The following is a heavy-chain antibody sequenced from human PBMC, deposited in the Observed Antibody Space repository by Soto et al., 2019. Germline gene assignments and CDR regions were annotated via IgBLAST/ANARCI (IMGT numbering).Heavy chain of an antibody. D-gene: IGHD3-3*02. J-gene: IGHJ4*02. Sequence: QVQLVQSGTEVKKPGASVKVSCKASGYTFLDFYIHWVRQAPGQGLEWMGFINPSGGGTTYAQQFQGRLTMTSDTSMSTVYMELISLRSEDTAIYYCARDKPFSAGYWGQGTLVT. CDR2: INPSGGGT. CDR1: GYTFLDFY. CDR3: ARDKPFSAGY. V-gene: IGHV1-46*01.